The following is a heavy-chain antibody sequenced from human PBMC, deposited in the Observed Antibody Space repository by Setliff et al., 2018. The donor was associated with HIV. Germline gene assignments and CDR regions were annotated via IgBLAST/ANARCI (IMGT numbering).Heavy chain of an antibody. CDR2: IYDTGST. CDR1: GGSFSGQS. D-gene: IGHD3-22*01. CDR3: ARVADSSGYYHLDY. Sequence: SETLSLTCTVYGGSFSGQSWSWIRQPPAKGLQWIGYIYDTGSTYYNPSLKSRAAISVDTSKKQFSLKLSSVTAADTAVYHCARVADSSGYYHLDYWGQGTLVTVSS. V-gene: IGHV4-34*01. J-gene: IGHJ4*02.